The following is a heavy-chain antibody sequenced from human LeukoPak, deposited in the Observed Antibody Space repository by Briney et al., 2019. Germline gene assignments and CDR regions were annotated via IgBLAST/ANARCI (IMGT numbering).Heavy chain of an antibody. CDR3: TIDMGSKVH. V-gene: IGHV3-74*01. CDR1: GFTFSSYW. J-gene: IGHJ4*02. D-gene: IGHD1-26*01. CDR2: INSDGSST. Sequence: PGGSLRLSCAASGFTFSSYWMHWVRQAPGKGLVWVSRINSDGSSTYYADSVKGRFTISRDNAKNTLYLQMNSLKTEDTAVYYCTIDMGSKVHWGQGTLVTVSS.